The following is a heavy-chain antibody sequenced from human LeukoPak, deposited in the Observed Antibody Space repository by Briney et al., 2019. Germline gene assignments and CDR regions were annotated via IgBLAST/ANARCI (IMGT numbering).Heavy chain of an antibody. Sequence: GRSLRLSCAASGFTFGDYGMYWVRQAPGKGLEWVAGINWNGDRIGYADSVKGRFTISRDNAKNSLYMQMNSVRAEDTALYYCARASYYYDTSGLGASDVWGQGTTVVVSS. J-gene: IGHJ3*01. CDR1: GFTFGDYG. CDR2: INWNGDRI. CDR3: ARASYYYDTSGLGASDV. D-gene: IGHD3-22*01. V-gene: IGHV3-9*01.